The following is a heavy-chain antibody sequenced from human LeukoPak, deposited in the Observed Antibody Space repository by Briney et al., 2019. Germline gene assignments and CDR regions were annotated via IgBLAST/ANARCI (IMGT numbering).Heavy chain of an antibody. D-gene: IGHD3-10*01. J-gene: IGHJ6*03. CDR1: GFSISSGYY. Sequence: SETLSLTCTISGFSISSGYYWGWIRQPPGKGLEWIGSISHSGNTYYNPSLRSRVTISLDTSKNQFSLKLSSVTAADTAVYYCASGIAGQLYYYYYYMDVWGKGTTVTVSS. CDR3: ASGIAGQLYYYYYYMDV. V-gene: IGHV4-38-2*02. CDR2: ISHSGNT.